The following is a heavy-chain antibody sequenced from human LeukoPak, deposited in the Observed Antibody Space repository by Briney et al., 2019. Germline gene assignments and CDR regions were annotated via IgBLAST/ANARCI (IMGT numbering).Heavy chain of an antibody. CDR1: GFTFSSYS. Sequence: GGSLRLSCAASGFTFSSYSMNWVRQAPGKGLEWVSYISSSSSTIYYADSVKGRFTISRDNAKNSLYLQMNSLRAEDTAVYYCARDHDFWSGYYCFDYWGQGTLVTVSS. J-gene: IGHJ4*02. D-gene: IGHD3-3*01. CDR3: ARDHDFWSGYYCFDY. CDR2: ISSSSSTI. V-gene: IGHV3-48*01.